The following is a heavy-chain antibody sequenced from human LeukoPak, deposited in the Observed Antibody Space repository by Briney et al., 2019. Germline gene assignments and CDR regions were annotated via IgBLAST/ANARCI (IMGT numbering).Heavy chain of an antibody. D-gene: IGHD3-10*01. Sequence: NGNGSSMAKLYIRWVRQASGKGLEWTGGFDPEDGETIYAQKFQGRVTMTEDTSTDTAYMELSSLRSEDTAVYYCATSRITYYYGSGSYLGYWGQGTLVTVSS. CDR3: ATSRITYYYGSGSYLGY. J-gene: IGHJ4*02. V-gene: IGHV1-24*01. CDR2: FDPEDGET. CDR1: GSSMAKLY.